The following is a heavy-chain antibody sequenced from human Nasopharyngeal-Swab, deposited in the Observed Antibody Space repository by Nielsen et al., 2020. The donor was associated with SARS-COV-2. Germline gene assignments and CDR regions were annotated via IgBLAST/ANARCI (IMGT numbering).Heavy chain of an antibody. J-gene: IGHJ4*02. CDR1: GYTFTGYY. CDR3: AREAGYCSGGSCYGLDY. D-gene: IGHD2-15*01. Sequence: SVKVSCKASGYTFTGYYMHWVRQAPGQGLEWMGGIIPIFGTANYAQKFQGRVTITADKSTSTAYMELSSLRSEDTAVYYCAREAGYCSGGSCYGLDYWGQGTLVTVSS. V-gene: IGHV1-69*06. CDR2: IIPIFGTA.